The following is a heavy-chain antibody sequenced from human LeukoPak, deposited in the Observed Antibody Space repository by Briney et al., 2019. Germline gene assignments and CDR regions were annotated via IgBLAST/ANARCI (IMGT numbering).Heavy chain of an antibody. CDR3: ARSWGSGYYYYMDV. Sequence: SETLSLTCTVSGGSISSSSYYWGWIRQPPGKGLEWIGSIYYSGSTYYNPSLKSRVTISVDTSKNRFSLKLSSVTAADTAVYYCARSWGSGYYYYMDVWGKGTTVTISS. J-gene: IGHJ6*03. CDR1: GGSISSSSYY. D-gene: IGHD3-10*01. CDR2: IYYSGST. V-gene: IGHV4-39*07.